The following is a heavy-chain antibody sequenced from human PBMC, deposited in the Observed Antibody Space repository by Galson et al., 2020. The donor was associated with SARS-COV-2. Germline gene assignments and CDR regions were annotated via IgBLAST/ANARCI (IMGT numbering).Heavy chain of an antibody. CDR3: ARREDYHGAGSPCRY. D-gene: IGHD3-10*01. J-gene: IGHJ4*02. Sequence: SETLSLTCAVSGYSISSGYYWAWIRQSPGRGLEWISSIYHGGSTYYNPSLKSRVTMSIDTSRNQFSLNLRSVTAADTAVYFCARREDYHGAGSPCRYWGQGILVTVSS. CDR1: GYSISSGYY. V-gene: IGHV4-38-2*01. CDR2: IYHGGST.